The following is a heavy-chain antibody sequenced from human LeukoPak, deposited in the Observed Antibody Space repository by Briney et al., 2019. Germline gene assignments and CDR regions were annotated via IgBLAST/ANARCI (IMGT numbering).Heavy chain of an antibody. CDR2: IWYDGSNK. CDR1: GFTFSSYG. D-gene: IGHD2-2*01. Sequence: GRSLRLSCAASGFTFSSYGMHWVRQAPGKGLEWVAVIWYDGSNKYYADSVKGRFTISRDNSKNTLYLQMNSLRAEDTAVYYCARAVHPYQLQQPFDYWGQGTLVTVSS. J-gene: IGHJ4*02. CDR3: ARAVHPYQLQQPFDY. V-gene: IGHV3-33*01.